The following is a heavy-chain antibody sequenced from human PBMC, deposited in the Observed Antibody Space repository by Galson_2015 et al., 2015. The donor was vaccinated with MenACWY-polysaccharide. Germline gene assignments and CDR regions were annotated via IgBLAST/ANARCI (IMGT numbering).Heavy chain of an antibody. V-gene: IGHV4-34*01. CDR3: ARVSGRSRSSEIY. Sequence: TLSLTCAVYGGSFSGYYWSWIRQPPGKGLEWIGEINHSGSTNYNPSLKSRVTISVDTSKNQFSLKLSSVTAADTAVYYCARVSGRSRSSEIYWGQGTLVTVSS. J-gene: IGHJ4*02. CDR1: GGSFSGYY. D-gene: IGHD6-13*01. CDR2: INHSGST.